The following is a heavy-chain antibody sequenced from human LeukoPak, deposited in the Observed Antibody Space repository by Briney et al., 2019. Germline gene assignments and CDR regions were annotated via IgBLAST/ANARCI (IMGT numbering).Heavy chain of an antibody. V-gene: IGHV3-33*01. CDR1: GFTFSSYG. Sequence: GRSLRLSCAASGFTFSSYGMHWVRQAPGKGLEWVAVIWYDGSNKYYADSVKGRFTISRDNSKNTLYLQMNSLRAEDTAVYYCARDWGVATTSTFDYWGQGTLVTVSS. J-gene: IGHJ4*02. D-gene: IGHD5-24*01. CDR2: IWYDGSNK. CDR3: ARDWGVATTSTFDY.